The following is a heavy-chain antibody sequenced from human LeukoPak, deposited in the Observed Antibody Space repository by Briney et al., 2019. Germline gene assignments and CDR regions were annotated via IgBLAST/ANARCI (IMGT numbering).Heavy chain of an antibody. J-gene: IGHJ5*02. Sequence: SETLSLTCGVSGSSISNTNWWSWVRQPPGQGLEWIGEISLTGLTHYNPSLKSRVTISVDTSNNQISLKLSSVTATDTAVHYCARHTSSSFSYWFDPWGQGTLVTVSS. D-gene: IGHD6-6*01. CDR2: ISLTGLT. CDR3: ARHTSSSFSYWFDP. V-gene: IGHV4-4*02. CDR1: GSSISNTNW.